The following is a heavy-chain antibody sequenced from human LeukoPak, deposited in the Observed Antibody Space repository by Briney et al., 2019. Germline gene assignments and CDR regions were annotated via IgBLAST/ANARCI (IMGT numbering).Heavy chain of an antibody. CDR1: GYTFTSYG. V-gene: IGHV1-18*01. D-gene: IGHD2-15*01. CDR2: ISAYNGNT. Sequence: ASVKVSCKASGYTFTSYGISWVRQAPGQGLEWMGWISAYNGNTNYAQKLQGKVTMTTDTSTSTAYMELRSLRSDDTAVYYCARRKSDCSGGSCYGYYFDYWGQGTLVTVSS. CDR3: ARRKSDCSGGSCYGYYFDY. J-gene: IGHJ4*02.